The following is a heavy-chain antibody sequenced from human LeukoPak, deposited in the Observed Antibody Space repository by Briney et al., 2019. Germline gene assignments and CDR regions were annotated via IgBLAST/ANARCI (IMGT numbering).Heavy chain of an antibody. CDR1: GFTFSSYS. CDR2: ITSGGSYK. V-gene: IGHV3-21*01. J-gene: IGHJ3*02. D-gene: IGHD3-22*01. Sequence: GGSLRLSCAASGFTFSSYSRNWVRQAPGKGLEWVSSITSGGSYKYYADFVKGRFTISRDNAKNSLYLQMNSLRAEDTAVYYCARVERGYYDSKGAFDIWGQGTMVTVSS. CDR3: ARVERGYYDSKGAFDI.